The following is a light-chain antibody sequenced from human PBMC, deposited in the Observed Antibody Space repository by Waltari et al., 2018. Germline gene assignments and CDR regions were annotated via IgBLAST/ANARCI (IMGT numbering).Light chain of an antibody. J-gene: IGLJ2*01. Sequence: QSALTQPASVSGSPGQSITISCTGTSRDVGSYHLVPWYQQHPGKAPKLMIYEGSKRPSGVSNRFSGSKSGNTASLTISGLQAEDEADYYCCSYAGSSTLVVFGGGTKLTVL. V-gene: IGLV2-23*01. CDR3: CSYAGSSTLVV. CDR2: EGS. CDR1: SRDVGSYHL.